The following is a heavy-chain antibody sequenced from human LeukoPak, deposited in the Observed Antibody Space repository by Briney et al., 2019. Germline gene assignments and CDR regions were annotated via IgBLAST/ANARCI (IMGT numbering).Heavy chain of an antibody. V-gene: IGHV3-48*03. J-gene: IGHJ4*02. D-gene: IGHD6-13*01. CDR1: GFTFSSYE. CDR2: ISSSGSTI. Sequence: GGSLRLSCAASGFTFSSYEMNWVRQAPGKGLGWVSYISSSGSTIYYADSVKGRFTISRDNAKNSLYLQMNSLRAEDAAVYYCAKKSIMGDSSTWYYFDYWGQGTLVTVSS. CDR3: AKKSIMGDSSTWYYFDY.